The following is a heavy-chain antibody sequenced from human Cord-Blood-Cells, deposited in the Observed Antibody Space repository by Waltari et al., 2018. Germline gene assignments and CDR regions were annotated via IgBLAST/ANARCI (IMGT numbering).Heavy chain of an antibody. J-gene: IGHJ6*03. CDR3: ARQGVAGYYYYYMDV. V-gene: IGHV4-59*08. Sequence: QVQLQESGPGLVKPSETLSLTCTVSGGSISSYYVRWIRQPPGKGLEWIGYIYYSGSTNSNPSLKSRVTISVDTSKNQFSLKLSSVTAADTAVYYCARQGVAGYYYYYMDVWGKGTTVTVSS. CDR2: IYYSGST. D-gene: IGHD6-19*01. CDR1: GGSISSYY.